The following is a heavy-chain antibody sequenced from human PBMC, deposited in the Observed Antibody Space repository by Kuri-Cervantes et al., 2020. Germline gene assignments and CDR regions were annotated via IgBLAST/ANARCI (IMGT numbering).Heavy chain of an antibody. CDR1: GFTFDDYA. CDR2: ISWNSGSI. V-gene: IGHV3-9*01. CDR3: AKDHGYSYGSFGY. D-gene: IGHD5-18*01. Sequence: GGSLRLSCAASGFTFDDYAMHWVRQAPGKGLEWVSGISWNSGSIGYADSVKGRFTISRDNAKNSLYLQMNSLRAEDTALYYCAKDHGYSYGSFGYWGQGTLVTVSS. J-gene: IGHJ4*02.